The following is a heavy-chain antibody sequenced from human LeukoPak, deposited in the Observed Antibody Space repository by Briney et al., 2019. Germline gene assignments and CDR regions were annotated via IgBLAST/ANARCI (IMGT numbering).Heavy chain of an antibody. D-gene: IGHD3-3*01. J-gene: IGHJ6*02. CDR1: GFTFSSFG. V-gene: IGHV3-30*18. CDR3: AKDGSMTIFGVVTTSSGMDV. CDR2: ISYDGNKK. Sequence: GGSLRLSCAASGFTFSSFGMYWVRQAPGKGLEWVAVISYDGNKKYYADSVKGRFTISRDNSKHTLYLQMNSLRPEDTAVYYCAKDGSMTIFGVVTTSSGMDVWGQGTTVTV.